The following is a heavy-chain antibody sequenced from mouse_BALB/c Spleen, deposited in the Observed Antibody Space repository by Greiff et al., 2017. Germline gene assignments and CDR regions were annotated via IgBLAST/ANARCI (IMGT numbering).Heavy chain of an antibody. V-gene: IGHV1-69*02. Sequence: QVQLQQPGAELVKPGASVKLSCKASGYTFTSYWMHWVKQRPGQGLEWIGEIDPSDSYTNYNQKFKGKATLTVDNSSSTAYMQLSSLTSEDSAVYYCAQTARAPAYWGQGTLVTVSA. J-gene: IGHJ3*01. D-gene: IGHD3-2*01. CDR3: AQTARAPAY. CDR1: GYTFTSYW. CDR2: IDPSDSYT.